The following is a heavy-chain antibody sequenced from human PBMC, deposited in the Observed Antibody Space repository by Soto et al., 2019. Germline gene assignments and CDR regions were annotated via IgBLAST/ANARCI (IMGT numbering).Heavy chain of an antibody. J-gene: IGHJ6*03. CDR1: GLTFSDYS. CDR2: ISSSSNYK. V-gene: IGHV3-21*01. Sequence: VSIRLWSAASGLTFSDYSMTGISKAPGKGLEWVSSISSSSNYKYYADSVKGRFTISRDNAKNSLYLQMNSLRAEDTAVYYCARQNRNDFWIGYPAYFMDVWVKGSTVTVS. CDR3: ARQNRNDFWIGYPAYFMDV. D-gene: IGHD3-3*01.